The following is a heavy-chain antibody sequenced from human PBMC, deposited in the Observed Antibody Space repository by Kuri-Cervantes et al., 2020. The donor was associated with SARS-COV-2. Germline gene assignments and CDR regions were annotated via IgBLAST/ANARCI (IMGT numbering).Heavy chain of an antibody. J-gene: IGHJ4*02. CDR3: WQVVVGTAIDY. CDR1: GFSFSTAW. D-gene: IGHD2-21*02. V-gene: IGHV3-15*07. CDR2: IRSKTDGGEI. Sequence: GGSLRLSCEASGFSFSTAWMNWVRQAPGKGLEWVGRIRSKTDGGEIGYAAPAKGRFTISRDDSKNTLYLQMSGLRTDDTAVYFCWQVVVGTAIDYWGQGSLVTVSS.